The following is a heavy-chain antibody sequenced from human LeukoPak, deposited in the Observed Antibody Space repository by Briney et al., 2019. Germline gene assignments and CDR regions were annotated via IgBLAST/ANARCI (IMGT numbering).Heavy chain of an antibody. CDR1: GGSISSYY. Sequence: PSEPLSLTCTVSGGSISSYYWSWLRQPPGKGLEWIGYIYYSGSTNYNPSLKSRVTISVDTSKNQFSLKLSSVTAADTAVYYCARLGITMIVAYWGQGTLVTVSS. CDR2: IYYSGST. CDR3: ARLGITMIVAY. D-gene: IGHD3-22*01. J-gene: IGHJ4*02. V-gene: IGHV4-59*08.